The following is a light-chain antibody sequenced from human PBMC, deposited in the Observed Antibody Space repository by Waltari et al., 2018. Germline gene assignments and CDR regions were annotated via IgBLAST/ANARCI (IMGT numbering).Light chain of an antibody. V-gene: IGLV4-69*01. J-gene: IGLJ3*02. CDR3: QTGGHGTWV. CDR2: VNSDGSH. Sequence: LVLTQSPSASASLGASVKLTCTLSRGYSSTVIAWLQQQPGKGPRYLMKVNSDGSHRKGDDIPDRFSASKSGTECYLTISSLQSEDEADYYCQTGGHGTWVFGGGTKLTVL. CDR1: RGYSSTV.